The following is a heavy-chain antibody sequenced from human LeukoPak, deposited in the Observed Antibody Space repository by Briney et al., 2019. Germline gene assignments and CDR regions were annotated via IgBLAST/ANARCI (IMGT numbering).Heavy chain of an antibody. CDR2: ISSSSSYI. J-gene: IGHJ4*02. CDR1: GFTFSSYS. Sequence: GGSLRLSCAASGFTFSSYSMNWVRQAPGKGLEWVSSISSSSSYIYYADSVKGRFTISRDNSKNTLYLQMNSLRAEDTAVYYCASPKRDYYDSSGYFYWGQGTLVTVSS. CDR3: ASPKRDYYDSSGYFY. V-gene: IGHV3-21*01. D-gene: IGHD3-22*01.